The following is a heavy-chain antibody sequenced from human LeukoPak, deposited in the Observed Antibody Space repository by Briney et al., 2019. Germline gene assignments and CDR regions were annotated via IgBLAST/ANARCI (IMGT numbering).Heavy chain of an antibody. CDR2: IYSGGST. D-gene: IGHD5-18*01. J-gene: IGHJ4*02. V-gene: IGHV3-53*05. CDR3: ARDGYSYGDY. Sequence: PGGSLRLSCAASGFTVSGNYMSWVRQAPGKGLEWISVIYSGGSTHYADSVKGRFTISRDKFNNTLWLHMTNLRSDDTAVYYCARDGYSYGDYWGQGTLVTVSS. CDR1: GFTVSGNY.